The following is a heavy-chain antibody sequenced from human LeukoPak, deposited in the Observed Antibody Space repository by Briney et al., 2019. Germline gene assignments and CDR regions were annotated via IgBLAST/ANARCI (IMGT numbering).Heavy chain of an antibody. CDR2: ISGSGGST. V-gene: IGHV3-23*01. J-gene: IGHJ4*02. CDR1: GFTFSDYY. D-gene: IGHD6-13*01. CDR3: AKLKIAHYYFDY. Sequence: PGGSLRLSCAASGFTFSDYYMSWIRQAPGKGLEWVSAISGSGGSTYYADSVKGRFTISRDNSKNTLYLQMNSLRAEDTAVYYCAKLKIAHYYFDYWGQGTLVTVSS.